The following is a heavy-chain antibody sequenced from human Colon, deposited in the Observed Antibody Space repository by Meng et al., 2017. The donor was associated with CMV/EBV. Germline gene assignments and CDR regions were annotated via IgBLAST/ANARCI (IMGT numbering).Heavy chain of an antibody. CDR1: GESFSVYY. D-gene: IGHD2-2*01. CDR2: SYYTGST. V-gene: IGHV4-34*01. CDR3: ARATKSSCWEVLDY. Sequence: HVQLQQWGAVLLKPSETLSLTCAVYGESFSVYYWTWIRQPPGRGLEWIGESYYTGSTNYSPSLKSRVTISLDTSKNQFSLKLNSVTAADTAVYYCARATKSSCWEVLDYWGHGTLVTVSS. J-gene: IGHJ4*01.